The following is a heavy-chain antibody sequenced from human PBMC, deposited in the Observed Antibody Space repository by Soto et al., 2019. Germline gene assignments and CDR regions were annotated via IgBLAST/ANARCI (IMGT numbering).Heavy chain of an antibody. V-gene: IGHV4-4*07. Sequence: SETLSLTCTVSGRSMSGYYWSWIRQPAGERLEWIGRIYTSGTTDFNPSLKGRVTMSVDTSKNQFSLKLTSVTAADTALYYCAREDYYDTGYYVVWGQGTQVTAPQ. D-gene: IGHD3-9*01. CDR2: IYTSGTT. J-gene: IGHJ4*02. CDR1: GRSMSGYY. CDR3: AREDYYDTGYYVV.